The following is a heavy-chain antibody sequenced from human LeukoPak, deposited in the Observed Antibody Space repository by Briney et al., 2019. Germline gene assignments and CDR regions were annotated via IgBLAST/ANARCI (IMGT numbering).Heavy chain of an antibody. CDR3: ARGPSGYHNI. D-gene: IGHD5-12*01. CDR1: EFSVGSNY. J-gene: IGHJ4*02. Sequence: PGGSLRLSCAASEFSVGSNYMSWVRQAPGKGLEWVSLIYSGGSTNYADSVKGRFTISRDGSKNTLCLQMNSLRAEDTAVYYCARGPSGYHNIGGQGTLVTVSS. V-gene: IGHV3-66*01. CDR2: IYSGGST.